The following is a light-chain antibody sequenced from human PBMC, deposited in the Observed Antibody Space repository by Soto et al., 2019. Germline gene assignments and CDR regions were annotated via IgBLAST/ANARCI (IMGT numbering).Light chain of an antibody. Sequence: DIVMTQSPDSLAVSLGERATINCKSSQSVLYSSNNKNYLAWYQQKPGQPPKLLIYWSSTRESGVPDRFSGSGSVTDFTLTISSLQAEDVAVYYCQQYYSTPLLTFGGVTKVDIK. CDR1: QSVLYSSNNKNY. V-gene: IGKV4-1*01. J-gene: IGKJ4*01. CDR2: WSS. CDR3: QQYYSTPLLT.